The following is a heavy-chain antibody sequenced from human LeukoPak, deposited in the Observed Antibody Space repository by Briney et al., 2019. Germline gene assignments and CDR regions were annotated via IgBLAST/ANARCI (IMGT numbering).Heavy chain of an antibody. V-gene: IGHV3-30-3*01. Sequence: PGSSLRLSCAASGFIFSDYAMQCVPQAPAKGLEGVSVISYEGSIKYYLESVKGRFTVSRDNSKYTVTLQMNSLRAEDTAVYYCARVQNRSGYGGYGLDYWGQGNLVTVSS. D-gene: IGHD5-12*01. CDR1: GFIFSDYA. CDR2: ISYEGSIK. CDR3: ARVQNRSGYGGYGLDY. J-gene: IGHJ4*02.